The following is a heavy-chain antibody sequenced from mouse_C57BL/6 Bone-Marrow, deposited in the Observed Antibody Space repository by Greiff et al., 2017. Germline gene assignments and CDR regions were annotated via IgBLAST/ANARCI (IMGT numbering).Heavy chain of an antibody. CDR1: GYTFTSYW. J-gene: IGHJ2*01. CDR2: IHPNSGST. Sequence: QVQLQQPGAELVKPGASVKLSCKASGYTFTSYWMHWVKQRPGQGLEWIGMIHPNSGSTNYNEKFKSKATLTVDKSSSTAYMQLSSLTSEDSAVYYCARGKGGSSYESDYFDYWGQGTTLTVSS. CDR3: ARGKGGSSYESDYFDY. D-gene: IGHD1-1*01. V-gene: IGHV1-64*01.